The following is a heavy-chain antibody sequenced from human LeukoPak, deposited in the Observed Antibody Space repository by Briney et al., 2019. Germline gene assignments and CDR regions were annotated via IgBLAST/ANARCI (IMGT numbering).Heavy chain of an antibody. D-gene: IGHD6-13*01. CDR1: GYTFTGYY. CDR3: AREPGIAAAGTRDY. V-gene: IGHV1-2*02. CDR2: INPNSGGT. J-gene: IGHJ4*02. Sequence: GASVTVSCKASGYTFTGYYMHWVRQAPGQGLEWMGWINPNSGGTNYAQKFQGRVTMTRDTSISTAYMELSRLRSDDTAVYYCAREPGIAAAGTRDYWGQGTLVTVSS.